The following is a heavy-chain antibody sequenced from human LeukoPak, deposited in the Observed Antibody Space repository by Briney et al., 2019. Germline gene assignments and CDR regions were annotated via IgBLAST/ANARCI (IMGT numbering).Heavy chain of an antibody. D-gene: IGHD2-2*02. J-gene: IGHJ4*02. CDR2: IYTNGST. CDR1: GGSISSGSYY. Sequence: SETLSLTCTVSGGSISSGSYYWSWIRQPAGKGLEWIGRIYTNGSTNYNPSLKSRVTISVDTSKNQFSLKLSSVTAADTAVYYCARDRGYCSSTSCNIWGQGTLVTVSS. CDR3: ARDRGYCSSTSCNI. V-gene: IGHV4-61*02.